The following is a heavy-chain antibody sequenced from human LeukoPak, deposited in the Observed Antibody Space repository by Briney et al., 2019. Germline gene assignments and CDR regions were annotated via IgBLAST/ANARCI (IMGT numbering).Heavy chain of an antibody. CDR3: ARATRDCSSASCYNY. CDR1: GYTFTSYD. J-gene: IGHJ4*02. D-gene: IGHD2-2*02. CDR2: MNPNSGNT. V-gene: IGHV1-8*01. Sequence: ASVKVSCKASGYTFTSYDINWVRQATGQGLDWMGWMNPNSGNTGYAQKFQGRVTMTRNTPISTAYMELSSLGSEDTAVYYCARATRDCSSASCYNYWGQGTLVTVSS.